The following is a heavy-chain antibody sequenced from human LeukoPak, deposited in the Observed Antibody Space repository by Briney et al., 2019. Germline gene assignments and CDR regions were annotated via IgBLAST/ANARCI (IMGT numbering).Heavy chain of an antibody. CDR3: ARVWGIAAAGGEIEY. CDR2: ISSSSSTI. V-gene: IGHV3-48*02. D-gene: IGHD6-13*01. J-gene: IGHJ4*02. Sequence: PGGSLRLSCAASGFIVSSYSMNWVRQAPGKGLEWVSYISSSSSTIYYADSVKGRFTISRDNAKNSLYLQMNSLRDEDTAVYYCARVWGIAAAGGEIEYWGQGTLVTVSS. CDR1: GFIVSSYS.